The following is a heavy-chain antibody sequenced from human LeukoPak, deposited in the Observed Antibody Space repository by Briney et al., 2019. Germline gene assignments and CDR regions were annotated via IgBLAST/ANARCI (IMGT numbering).Heavy chain of an antibody. J-gene: IGHJ4*02. CDR3: ARDLVYSSGWSDY. CDR1: GFTFSSYW. V-gene: IGHV3-33*08. Sequence: GGSLRLSCAASGFTFSSYWMSWVRQAPGKGLEWVAVIWYDGSNKYYADSVKGRFTISRDNSKNTLYLQMNSLRAEDTAVYYCARDLVYSSGWSDYWGQGTLVTVSS. D-gene: IGHD6-19*01. CDR2: IWYDGSNK.